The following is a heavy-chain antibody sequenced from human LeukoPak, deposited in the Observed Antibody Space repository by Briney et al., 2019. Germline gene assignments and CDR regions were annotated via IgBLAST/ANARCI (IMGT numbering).Heavy chain of an antibody. J-gene: IGHJ4*02. CDR3: ARVRLCSGGSCHRYFDY. D-gene: IGHD2-15*01. Sequence: PGGSLRLSCAASGFTFSDHYMDWVRQAPGKGLEWVGRIRNKANSYTTEYAASVKGRFTISRDDSKNSLYLQMNSLNTEDTAVYYCARVRLCSGGSCHRYFDYWGQGTLVTVSS. V-gene: IGHV3-72*01. CDR2: IRNKANSYTT. CDR1: GFTFSDHY.